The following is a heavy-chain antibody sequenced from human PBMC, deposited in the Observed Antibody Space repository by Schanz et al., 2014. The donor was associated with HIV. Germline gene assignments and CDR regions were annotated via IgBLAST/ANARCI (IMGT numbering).Heavy chain of an antibody. D-gene: IGHD5-18*01. CDR2: IIPIFGTT. J-gene: IGHJ3*02. CDR3: ASGRFDTVIWWGDAFLI. CDR1: GGTFSNYA. Sequence: QVQLVQSGAEVTKPGSSVKVSCTASGGTFSNYAISWVRQAPGQGLEWMGGIIPIFGTTNYAQKFQGRVTITADESTSTAYMELSSLRAEDTAVYYCASGRFDTVIWWGDAFLIWGRGTMVTVSS. V-gene: IGHV1-69*01.